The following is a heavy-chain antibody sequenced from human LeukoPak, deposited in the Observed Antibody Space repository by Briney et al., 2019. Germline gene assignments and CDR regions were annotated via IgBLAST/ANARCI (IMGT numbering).Heavy chain of an antibody. CDR2: IYYSETT. CDR1: GGSINTANYY. V-gene: IGHV4-39*01. CDR3: ARQRADYYYYYVDV. J-gene: IGHJ6*03. Sequence: SETLSLTCIISGGSINTANYYWGWLRQPPGKGLEWIGSIYYSETTYDNPSLKSRVTISIETSKNQFSLRLSSVTASVTAVYYRARQRADYYYYYVDVWGEGTTVAVS.